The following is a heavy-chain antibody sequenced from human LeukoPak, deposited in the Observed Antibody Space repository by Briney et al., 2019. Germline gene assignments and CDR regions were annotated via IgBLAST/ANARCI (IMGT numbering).Heavy chain of an antibody. D-gene: IGHD4-11*01. V-gene: IGHV4-4*07. CDR2: IYTSGST. CDR3: ASHSHNWFDP. Sequence: SETLSLTCTVSGGSIRSYYWSWIRQPAGKGLEWIGRIYTSGSTNYNPSLKSRVTTSVDTSKNQFSLKLSSVTAADTAVYYCASHSHNWFDPWGQGTLVTVSS. CDR1: GGSIRSYY. J-gene: IGHJ5*02.